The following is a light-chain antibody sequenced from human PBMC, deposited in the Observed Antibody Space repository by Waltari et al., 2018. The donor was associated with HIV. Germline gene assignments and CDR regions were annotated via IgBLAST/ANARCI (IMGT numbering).Light chain of an antibody. V-gene: IGLV3-21*04. J-gene: IGLJ2*01. CDR2: YDS. Sequence: SSVLTQSPSVPVAPGKTARIPCGGNNIGSKSVHWYQQKPGQAPVLVIYYDSDRPSGIPERFSGSNSGNTATLTISRVEAGDEADYYCQVWDSSSGVVFGGGTRLTVL. CDR3: QVWDSSSGVV. CDR1: NIGSKS.